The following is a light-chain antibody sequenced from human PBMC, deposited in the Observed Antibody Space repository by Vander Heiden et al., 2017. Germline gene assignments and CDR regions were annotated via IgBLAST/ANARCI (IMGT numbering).Light chain of an antibody. J-gene: IGLJ3*02. Sequence: QSALTQPASVHGSPGQSTTISCTGTSSDVGGYNYVSWYQQHPGKAPKLMIYDVSNRPSGVSNRFSGSKSGNTASLTISGLQAEDEADYYCSSYTSSSTLVFGGGTKLTVL. CDR3: SSYTSSSTLV. CDR1: SSDVGGYNY. V-gene: IGLV2-14*03. CDR2: DVS.